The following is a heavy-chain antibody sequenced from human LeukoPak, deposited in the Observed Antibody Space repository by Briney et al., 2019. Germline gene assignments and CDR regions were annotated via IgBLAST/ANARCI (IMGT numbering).Heavy chain of an antibody. J-gene: IGHJ4*02. Sequence: SETLSLTCSVSGGSISSYYWSWIRQPPGKGLEWIGYIHYSGSTNYNPSLKSRVTISVDTSKNQFYLKLSSVTAADTAMYYCARADGNTVTTGGYFWNWGQGTLVTVSS. CDR2: IHYSGST. CDR1: GGSISSYY. V-gene: IGHV4-59*01. CDR3: ARADGNTVTTGGYFWN. D-gene: IGHD4-17*01.